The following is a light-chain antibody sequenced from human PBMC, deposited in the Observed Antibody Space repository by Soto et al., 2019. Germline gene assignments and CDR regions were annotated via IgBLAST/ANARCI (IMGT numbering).Light chain of an antibody. CDR1: SSNVGSDH. J-gene: IGLJ1*01. CDR3: AARDDSLNRYV. Sequence: QTVVTQPPSASGTPGQRITISCSGSSSNVGSDHVYWYQQVPGTAPRLLVYSNNQRPSGVPDRFSASKSGTSASLAISGLRSEDEAHYYCAARDDSLNRYVFGTGTKLTVL. CDR2: SNN. V-gene: IGLV1-47*02.